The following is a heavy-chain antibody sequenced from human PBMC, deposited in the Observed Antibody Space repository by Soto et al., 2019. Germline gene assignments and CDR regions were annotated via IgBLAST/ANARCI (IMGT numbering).Heavy chain of an antibody. CDR2: IYYSGST. CDR1: GGSISSGGYY. D-gene: IGHD3-16*02. CDR3: ARLYDYIWGSYPGPFDY. V-gene: IGHV4-31*03. Sequence: PSETLSLTCTFSGGSISSGGYYLSWIRQHPGKGLEWIGYIYYSGSTYYNPSLKSRVTISVDTSKNQFSLKLSSVTAADTAVYYCARLYDYIWGSYPGPFDYWGQGTLVTVSS. J-gene: IGHJ4*02.